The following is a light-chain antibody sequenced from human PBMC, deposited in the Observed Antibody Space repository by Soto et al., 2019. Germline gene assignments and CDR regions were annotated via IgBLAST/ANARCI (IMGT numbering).Light chain of an antibody. CDR1: QSISSW. Sequence: DIQMTQSPSTLSASVGDRVTITCRASQSISSWLAWYQQKPGKAPKLLIYDASSLESGVPSRFSGSGSGTEFTLTITSLQPDDFATYYCQQLYSYPSTFGGGTKVEIK. CDR2: DAS. V-gene: IGKV1-5*01. J-gene: IGKJ4*01. CDR3: QQLYSYPST.